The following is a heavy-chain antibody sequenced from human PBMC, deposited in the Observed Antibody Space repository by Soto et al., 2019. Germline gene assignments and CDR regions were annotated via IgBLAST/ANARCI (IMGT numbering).Heavy chain of an antibody. D-gene: IGHD6-13*01. CDR2: IYPGDSDT. V-gene: IGHV5-51*01. CDR3: ARSPKGIAADGHYYYYGMEV. CDR1: GYSFTSYW. J-gene: IGHJ6*02. Sequence: GESLKISCKGSGYSFTSYWIGWVRQMPGKGLEWMGIIYPGDSDTRYSPSFQGQVTISADKSISTAYLQWSSLKASDTAMYYCARSPKGIAADGHYYYYGMEVWGQGTTVTVSS.